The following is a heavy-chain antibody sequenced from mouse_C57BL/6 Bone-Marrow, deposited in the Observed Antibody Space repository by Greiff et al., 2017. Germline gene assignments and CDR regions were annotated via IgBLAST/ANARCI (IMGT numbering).Heavy chain of an antibody. CDR1: GFSFTSYG. CDR3: ARHGGIYDDYACAY. Sequence: QVQLKESGPGLVAPSQTLSITCTVSGFSFTSYGVHWVRQPPGKGLEWLVVIWSDGSTTYNPALKPRLSISKDNSKSQVYLKMNRLQTDDTAEYYGARHGGIYDDYACAYGGQGTGVTVSA. J-gene: IGHJ3*01. CDR2: IWSDGST. D-gene: IGHD2-3*01. V-gene: IGHV2-6-1*01.